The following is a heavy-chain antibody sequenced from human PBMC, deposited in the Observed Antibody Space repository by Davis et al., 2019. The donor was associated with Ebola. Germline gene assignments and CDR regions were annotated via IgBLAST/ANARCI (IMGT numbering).Heavy chain of an antibody. CDR3: ARDRTVVVMDSSGYYPGSYYFDY. Sequence: MPSETLSLTCTVSGGSISSYYWSWIRQPPGKGLEWIGYIYYSGSTNYNPSLKSRVTISVDTSKNQFSLQLNSVTPEDTAVYYCARDRTVVVMDSSGYYPGSYYFDYWGQGTLVTVSS. V-gene: IGHV4-59*12. CDR1: GGSISSYY. J-gene: IGHJ4*02. CDR2: IYYSGST. D-gene: IGHD3-22*01.